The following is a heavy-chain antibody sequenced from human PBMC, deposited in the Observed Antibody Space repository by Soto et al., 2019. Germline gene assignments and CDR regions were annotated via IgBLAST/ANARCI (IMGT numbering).Heavy chain of an antibody. V-gene: IGHV3-30-3*01. D-gene: IGHD3-22*01. CDR3: ARALRDSSGYYYFDY. Sequence: QVQLVESGGGVVQPGRSLRLSCAASGFTFSSYAMHWVRQASGKGLEWVAVISYDGSNKYYADSVKGRFTISRDNSKNTLYLQMNSLRAEDTAVYYCARALRDSSGYYYFDYWGQGTLVTVSS. CDR1: GFTFSSYA. CDR2: ISYDGSNK. J-gene: IGHJ4*02.